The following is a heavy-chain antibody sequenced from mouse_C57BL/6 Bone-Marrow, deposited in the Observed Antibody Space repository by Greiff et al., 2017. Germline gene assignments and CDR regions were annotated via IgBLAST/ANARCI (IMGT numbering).Heavy chain of an antibody. V-gene: IGHV1-50*01. CDR3: ARYYGYPWFAY. J-gene: IGHJ3*01. CDR2: IDPSDSYT. CDR1: GYTFTSYW. D-gene: IGHD2-2*01. Sequence: VQLKQPGAELVKPGASVKLSCKASGYTFTSYWMQWVKQRPGQGLEWIGEIDPSDSYTNYNQKFKGKATLTVDTSSSTAYMQLSSLTSEDSAVYYCARYYGYPWFAYWGQGTLVTVSA.